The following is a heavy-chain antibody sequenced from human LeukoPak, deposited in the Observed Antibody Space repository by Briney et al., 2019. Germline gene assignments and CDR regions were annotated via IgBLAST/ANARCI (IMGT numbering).Heavy chain of an antibody. D-gene: IGHD3-3*01. J-gene: IGHJ6*02. CDR1: GFTFSSYA. CDR2: ISYDGSNK. V-gene: IGHV3-30-3*01. CDR3: ARDFAEDFWSGYLGYYYGMDV. Sequence: PGGSLRLSCAASGFTFSSYAMHWVRQAPGKGLEWVAVISYDGSNKYYADSVKGRFTISRDNSKNTLYLQMNSLRAEDTAVYYCARDFAEDFWSGYLGYYYGMDVWGQGTTVTVSS.